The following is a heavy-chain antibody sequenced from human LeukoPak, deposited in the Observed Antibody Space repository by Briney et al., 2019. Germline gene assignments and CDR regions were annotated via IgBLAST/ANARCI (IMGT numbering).Heavy chain of an antibody. CDR2: IYTGGYT. Sequence: GGSLRLSCAASGFTVSSNYMSWVRQAPGKGLEWVSVIYTGGYTYYADSVKGRFTISRDNSKNALYLQMNGLRAEDTAVYYCARDRAGYYFDYWGQGTLVTVSS. J-gene: IGHJ4*02. V-gene: IGHV3-53*01. D-gene: IGHD2-15*01. CDR1: GFTVSSNY. CDR3: ARDRAGYYFDY.